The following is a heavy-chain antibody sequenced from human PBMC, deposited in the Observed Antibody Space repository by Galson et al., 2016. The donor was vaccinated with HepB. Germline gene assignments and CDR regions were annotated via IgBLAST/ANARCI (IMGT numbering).Heavy chain of an antibody. Sequence: SLRLSCAPSGFIFNSHAMNWVRQAPGKGLEWVAVISYDGSNEYYADSVKGRFTISRDNSKNTLYLHMNSLRAEDTAVYYCARDRRGGSNTLDYWGQGTLVTVSS. CDR2: ISYDGSNE. J-gene: IGHJ4*02. CDR1: GFIFNSHA. CDR3: ARDRRGGSNTLDY. D-gene: IGHD1-26*01. V-gene: IGHV3-30-3*01.